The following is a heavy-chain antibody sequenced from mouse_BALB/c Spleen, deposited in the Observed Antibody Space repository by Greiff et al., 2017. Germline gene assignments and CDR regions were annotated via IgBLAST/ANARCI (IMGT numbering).Heavy chain of an antibody. D-gene: IGHD2-4*01. Sequence: VQLQESGAELVRPGTSVKVSCKASGYAFTNYLIEWVKQRPGQGLEWIGVINPGSGGTNYNEKFKDKATLTADKSSSTAYMQLSSLTSEDSAVYYCARSGITSAMDYWGQGTSVTVSS. CDR3: ARSGITSAMDY. CDR1: GYAFTNYL. V-gene: IGHV1-54*01. J-gene: IGHJ4*01. CDR2: INPGSGGT.